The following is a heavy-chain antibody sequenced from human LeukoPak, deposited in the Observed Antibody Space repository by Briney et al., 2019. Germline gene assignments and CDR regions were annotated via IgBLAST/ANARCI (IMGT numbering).Heavy chain of an antibody. CDR2: INHSGST. CDR3: ARVVCSGGSCNFYYYYYYGMDV. V-gene: IGHV4-34*01. Sequence: SETLSLTCAVYGGSFSGYYWSWIRQPPGKGLEWIGEINHSGSTNYNPSLKSRVTISVDTSKNQFSLKLSSVTAADTAVYYCARVVCSGGSCNFYYYYYYGMDVWGQGTTVTASS. J-gene: IGHJ6*02. D-gene: IGHD2-15*01. CDR1: GGSFSGYY.